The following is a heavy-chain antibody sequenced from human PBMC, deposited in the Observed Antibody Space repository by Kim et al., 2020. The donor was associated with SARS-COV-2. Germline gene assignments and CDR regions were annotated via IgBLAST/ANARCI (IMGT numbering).Heavy chain of an antibody. Sequence: RYEQNFPGRVTVTRDPSTSTVYMELSSLRSEDTAVYYCARAVTGTTPFDYWGQGTLVTVSS. V-gene: IGHV1-46*01. D-gene: IGHD1-7*01. CDR3: ARAVTGTTPFDY. J-gene: IGHJ4*02.